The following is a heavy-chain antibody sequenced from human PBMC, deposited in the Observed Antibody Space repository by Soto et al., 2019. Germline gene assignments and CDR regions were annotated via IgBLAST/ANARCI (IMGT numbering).Heavy chain of an antibody. Sequence: ASVKVSCKASGYTFTSYGISWVRQAPGQGLEWMGWISAYNGNTNYAQKLQGRVTMTTDTSTSTAYMELRSLRSDDTAVYYCARDNQNRYNWNDVDYWGQGTLVTVSS. CDR2: ISAYNGNT. CDR1: GYTFTSYG. V-gene: IGHV1-18*01. J-gene: IGHJ4*02. CDR3: ARDNQNRYNWNDVDY. D-gene: IGHD1-20*01.